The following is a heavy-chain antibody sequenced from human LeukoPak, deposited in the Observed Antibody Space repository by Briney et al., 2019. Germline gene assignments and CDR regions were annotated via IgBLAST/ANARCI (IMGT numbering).Heavy chain of an antibody. Sequence: GESLKISCKASSYNFANYWIGWVRQMPGKGLEWMGLIYPGGSQTIYSPSFQGQVTISADKSITTAYLQWSSLKASDSAMYYCARRRSHDFNNYARYYFDYWGQGTRVTVSS. V-gene: IGHV5-51*01. CDR2: IYPGGSQT. CDR1: SYNFANYW. CDR3: ARRRSHDFNNYARYYFDY. D-gene: IGHD4-11*01. J-gene: IGHJ4*02.